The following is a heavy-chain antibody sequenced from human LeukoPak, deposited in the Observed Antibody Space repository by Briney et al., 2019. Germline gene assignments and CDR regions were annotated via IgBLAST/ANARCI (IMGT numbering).Heavy chain of an antibody. J-gene: IGHJ4*02. V-gene: IGHV3-23*01. CDR2: IFPSGGEI. CDR1: GFTFSSHW. D-gene: IGHD5-18*01. CDR3: ATYRQVQVPFEC. Sequence: SGGSLRLSCAASGFTFSSHWMSWVRQAPGKGLEWVSSIFPSGGEIHYADSVKGRFTISRDNSKSTLSLQMNSLRAEDTAIYYCATYRQVQVPFECWGQGTLVTVSS.